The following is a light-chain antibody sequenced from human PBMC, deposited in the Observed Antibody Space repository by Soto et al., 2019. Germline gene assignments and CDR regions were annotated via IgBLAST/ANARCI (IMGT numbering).Light chain of an antibody. CDR2: LGS. CDR3: MQALQTPST. J-gene: IGKJ1*01. Sequence: DIVMTQSPLSLPVTPGEPASISCRSSQSLLYSNGNNYLDRYLQKPGQSPQLLIYLGSSRASGVPDRFSGSGSGTDFTLKISRVEAEDVGVYYCMQALQTPSTFGQGTKVEIK. CDR1: QSLLYSNGNNY. V-gene: IGKV2-28*01.